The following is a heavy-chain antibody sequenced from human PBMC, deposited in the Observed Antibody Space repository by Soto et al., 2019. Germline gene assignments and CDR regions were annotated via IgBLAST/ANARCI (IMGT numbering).Heavy chain of an antibody. Sequence: ASVKVSCKPSVGTFSSYAISWLGQAPPQGREGMGGIIHIFGTANYAPKFQGRVTITADESKSTASLELSTVRSEDTAVYYCARGITGTAPIDDSDIWGQGTLVTVSS. CDR1: VGTFSSYA. CDR3: ARGITGTAPIDDSDI. J-gene: IGHJ3*02. D-gene: IGHD1-7*01. V-gene: IGHV1-69*13. CDR2: IIHIFGTA.